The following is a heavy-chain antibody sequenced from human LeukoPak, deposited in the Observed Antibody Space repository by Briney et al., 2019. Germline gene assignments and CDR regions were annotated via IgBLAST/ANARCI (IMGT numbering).Heavy chain of an antibody. J-gene: IGHJ4*02. D-gene: IGHD1-26*01. CDR2: IKQDGSEK. CDR1: GFTFSSYR. V-gene: IGHV3-7*01. Sequence: PGGSLRLSCAASGFTFSSYRMSWVCQAPGKGLEWVANIKQDGSEKYVDSVKGRFTISRDNAKDSLSLQMNSLRVEDTAVYYCARGALVGTTYLNYWGQGTLVTVSS. CDR3: ARGALVGTTYLNY.